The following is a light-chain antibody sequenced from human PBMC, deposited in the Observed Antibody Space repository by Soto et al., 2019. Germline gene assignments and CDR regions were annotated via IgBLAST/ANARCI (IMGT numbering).Light chain of an antibody. J-gene: IGKJ2*01. Sequence: EIVLTQSPGTLSLSPGERATLSCRASEFLSSSYLVWYQQKPGQAPRLLIYAASRRATGIPDRFSGSGSATEDTLTINTLEPEDFAVYYCQQQGTFGQGTKVEIK. V-gene: IGKV3-20*01. CDR1: EFLSSSY. CDR3: QQQGT. CDR2: AAS.